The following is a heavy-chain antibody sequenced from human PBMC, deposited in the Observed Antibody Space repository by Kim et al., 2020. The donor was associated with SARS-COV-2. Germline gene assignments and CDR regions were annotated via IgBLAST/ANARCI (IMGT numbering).Heavy chain of an antibody. CDR3: ATDRGGIVAAVPFDF. Sequence: ASVKVSGKVSGYTLNELSIHWVRQAPGKGPEWMGGFDPEDGETIYAQTFQGRVTITEDTSTDTAFMEVNRLRSEDTDVYYCATDRGGIVAAVPFDFWGQGTLVTVSS. J-gene: IGHJ4*02. CDR2: FDPEDGET. V-gene: IGHV1-24*01. D-gene: IGHD6-25*01. CDR1: GYTLNELS.